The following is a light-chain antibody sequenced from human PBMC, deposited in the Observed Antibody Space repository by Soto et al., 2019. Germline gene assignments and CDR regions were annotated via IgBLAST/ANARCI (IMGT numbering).Light chain of an antibody. Sequence: QSALTQPASVSGSPGQSITISCTGTSSDDGGYNYVSWYQQHPGKAPKLMIYDVSNRPSGVSNRFSGSKSGNTASRTISGLQTEDEADYYCSSYTSSSTLYVVFGGGTKLTVL. CDR1: SSDDGGYNY. CDR3: SSYTSSSTLYVV. J-gene: IGLJ2*01. CDR2: DVS. V-gene: IGLV2-14*01.